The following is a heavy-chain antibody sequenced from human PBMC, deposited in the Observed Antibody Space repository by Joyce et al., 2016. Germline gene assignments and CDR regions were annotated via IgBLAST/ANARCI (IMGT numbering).Heavy chain of an antibody. CDR3: AREYCTSCFLYYMDV. V-gene: IGHV3-33*01. Sequence: QVQLVESGGGVVQPGRSLRLSCAASGFPFNDYGMHWVRQVPGKGLEWVALIWHDGSNKYYADSVKGRFTISRDNSRNTLHLQMNSLRAEDTGVYYCAREYCTSCFLYYMDVWGKGTKVNVFS. CDR1: GFPFNDYG. J-gene: IGHJ6*03. D-gene: IGHD2-2*01. CDR2: IWHDGSNK.